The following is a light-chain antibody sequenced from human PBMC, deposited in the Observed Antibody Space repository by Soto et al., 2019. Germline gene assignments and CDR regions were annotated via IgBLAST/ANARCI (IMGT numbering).Light chain of an antibody. Sequence: EVVVTQSPATLSVSPGERATLSCRASQSVSSNLAWYQQKPGQAPRLLIYGASTRATGIQARFSGSGSGTEFTRNLSSLQSEDFAGYYCHQYDNWPKTFGQGTRLELK. CDR1: QSVSSN. J-gene: IGKJ5*01. CDR3: HQYDNWPKT. CDR2: GAS. V-gene: IGKV3-15*01.